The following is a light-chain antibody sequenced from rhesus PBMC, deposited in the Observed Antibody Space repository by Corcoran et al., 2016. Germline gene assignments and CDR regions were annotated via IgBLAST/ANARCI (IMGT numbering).Light chain of an antibody. V-gene: IGLV2-13*03. CDR2: AVS. Sequence: QATPTQSPSVSGSPGQSVTISCTGTSSDIGGYNRVSWYHQHPGKAPKLMIYAVSTRPPGVADRFSGSRSGNTPSLTISGLQAEYEEDYDCSSDASSSTCSVGAWTRLTVL. J-gene: IGLJ1*01. CDR1: SSDIGGYNR. CDR3: SSDASSSTCS.